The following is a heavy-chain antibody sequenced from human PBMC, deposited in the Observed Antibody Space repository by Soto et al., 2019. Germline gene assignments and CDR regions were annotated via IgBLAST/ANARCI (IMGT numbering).Heavy chain of an antibody. CDR2: ISAYNGNT. CDR3: ARDGGGEYSSSWSGFYYYYGMDV. CDR1: GYTFTSYG. V-gene: IGHV1-18*01. D-gene: IGHD6-13*01. Sequence: ASVKVSCKASGYTFTSYGISWVRQAPGQGLEWMGWISAYNGNTNYAQKLQGRVTMTTETSTGRAYMERRSLRSDDTAGYYCARDGGGEYSSSWSGFYYYYGMDVWGQGTTVTVSS. J-gene: IGHJ6*02.